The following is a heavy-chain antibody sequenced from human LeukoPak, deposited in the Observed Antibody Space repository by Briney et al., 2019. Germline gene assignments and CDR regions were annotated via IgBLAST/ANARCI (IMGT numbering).Heavy chain of an antibody. D-gene: IGHD6-19*01. J-gene: IGHJ4*02. CDR2: IYPSGDST. V-gene: IGHV3-23*01. CDR1: GFTFGSFS. Sequence: GGSLRLSCAASGFTFGSFSMNWVRQASGKGLEWVSAIYPSGDSTYYADSVKGRFTISRDNSRNTLYLQMHSLSAEDTAVYYCAKDVKPDSGRDVDYWGQGTLVTVSS. CDR3: AKDVKPDSGRDVDY.